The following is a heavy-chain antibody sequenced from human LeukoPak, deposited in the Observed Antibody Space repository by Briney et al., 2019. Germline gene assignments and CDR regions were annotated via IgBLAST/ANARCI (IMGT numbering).Heavy chain of an antibody. V-gene: IGHV4-61*02. CDR1: GDSISSGDYY. D-gene: IGHD3-22*01. CDR2: ISSSGST. Sequence: SETLSLTCTVSGDSISSGDYYWSWIRQPAGEGLEWLGRISSSGSTNYNPSLKSRVTISEDTSKNQCFLKLSSVTAADTAVYFCARGPYSYDSSGAFDIWGQGTMVTVSS. J-gene: IGHJ3*02. CDR3: ARGPYSYDSSGAFDI.